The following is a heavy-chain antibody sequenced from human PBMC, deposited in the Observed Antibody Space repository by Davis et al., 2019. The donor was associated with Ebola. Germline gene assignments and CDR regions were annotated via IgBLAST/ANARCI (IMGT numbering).Heavy chain of an antibody. CDR2: IWYDGSNK. CDR1: GFTFSSYG. Sequence: GESLKISCAASGFTFSSYGMHWVRQAPGKGLEWVAVIWYDGSNKYYADSVKGRFTISRDNSKNTLYLQMNSLRAEDTAVYYCARGRRDCTGGVCLLRNYYYGMDVWGQGTTVTVSS. CDR3: ARGRRDCTGGVCLLRNYYYGMDV. D-gene: IGHD2-8*02. V-gene: IGHV3-33*01. J-gene: IGHJ6*02.